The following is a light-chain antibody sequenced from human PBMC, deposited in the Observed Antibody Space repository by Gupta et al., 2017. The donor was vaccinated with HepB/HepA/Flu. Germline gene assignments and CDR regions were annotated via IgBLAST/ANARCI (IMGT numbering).Light chain of an antibody. CDR1: QGISSY. Sequence: DIQLTQSPSFLSASVGDRVTITCRASQGISSYLAWYQQKPGKAPNLLIYAAYTFQSGVPSRFSGSGAGTEFTLTSRSLQTEDFDTYYCQQISTFTFGHGTKVDIK. CDR2: AAY. V-gene: IGKV1-9*01. J-gene: IGKJ3*01. CDR3: QQISTFT.